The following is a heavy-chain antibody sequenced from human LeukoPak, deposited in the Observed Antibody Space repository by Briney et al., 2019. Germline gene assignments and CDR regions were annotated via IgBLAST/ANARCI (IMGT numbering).Heavy chain of an antibody. D-gene: IGHD2-2*01. J-gene: IGHJ6*03. CDR2: IYYSGST. CDR1: GGSISSGSYY. CDR3: ARISLSWRSTRLYYMDV. Sequence: SETLSLTCTVSGGSISSGSYYWGWIRQPPGKGLEWIGSIYYSGSTYYNPSLKSRVTISVDTSKNQFSLKLSSVTAADTAVYYCARISLSWRSTRLYYMDVWGKGTTVTVSS. V-gene: IGHV4-39*01.